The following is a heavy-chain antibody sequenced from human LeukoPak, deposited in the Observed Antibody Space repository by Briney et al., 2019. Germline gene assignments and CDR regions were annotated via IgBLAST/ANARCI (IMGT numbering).Heavy chain of an antibody. CDR1: GLTFSSYA. CDR3: ARDFVY. CDR2: ISYDGSNK. J-gene: IGHJ4*02. Sequence: GGSLRLSCAASGLTFSSYAMHWVRQAPGKGLEWVAVISYDGSNKYYADSVKGRFTISRDNSKNTLYLQMNSLRAEDTAVYYCARDFVYWGQGTLVTVSS. V-gene: IGHV3-30*04.